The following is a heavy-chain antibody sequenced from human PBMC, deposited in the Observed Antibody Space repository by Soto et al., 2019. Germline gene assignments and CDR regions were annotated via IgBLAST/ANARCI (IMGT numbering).Heavy chain of an antibody. CDR3: ARDRVPLRYFDWLSEGYYYYMDV. CDR2: IYYSGST. CDR1: GGSISSYY. J-gene: IGHJ6*03. Sequence: PSETLSLTCTVSGGSISSYYWSWIRQPPGKGLEWIGYIYYSGSTSYNPSLKSRVTISVDTSKNQFSLKLSSVTAADTAVYYCARDRVPLRYFDWLSEGYYYYMDVWGKGTTVTVSS. V-gene: IGHV4-59*01. D-gene: IGHD3-9*01.